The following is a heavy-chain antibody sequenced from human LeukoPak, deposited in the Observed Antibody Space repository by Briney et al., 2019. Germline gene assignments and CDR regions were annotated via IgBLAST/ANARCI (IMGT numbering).Heavy chain of an antibody. Sequence: KPGGSLRLSCAASGFTFSSYRMSWVRQAPGKGLEWVSSISDSSFYIYYADSVEGRFTISRDNAKNSLYLQMNSLRAEDTGVYYCANHFACGSTSCPPFDYWGQGTLVTVSA. CDR3: ANHFACGSTSCPPFDY. J-gene: IGHJ4*02. D-gene: IGHD2-2*01. V-gene: IGHV3-21*01. CDR1: GFTFSSYR. CDR2: ISDSSFYI.